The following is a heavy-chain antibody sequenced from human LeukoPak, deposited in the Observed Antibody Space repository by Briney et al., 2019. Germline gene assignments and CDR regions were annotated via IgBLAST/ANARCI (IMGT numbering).Heavy chain of an antibody. CDR2: INHSGST. Sequence: SETLSLTCTVSGGSISSYYWSWIRQPPGKGLEWIGEINHSGSTNYNPSLKSRVTISVDTSKNQFSLKLSSVTAADTAVYYCASVGAGPFDYWGQGTLVTVSS. CDR3: ASVGAGPFDY. D-gene: IGHD1-26*01. J-gene: IGHJ4*02. CDR1: GGSISSYY. V-gene: IGHV4-34*01.